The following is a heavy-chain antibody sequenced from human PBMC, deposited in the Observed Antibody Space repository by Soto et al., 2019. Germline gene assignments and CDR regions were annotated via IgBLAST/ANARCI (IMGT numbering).Heavy chain of an antibody. V-gene: IGHV3-30-3*01. CDR2: ISYDGSNK. Sequence: QVQLVESGGGVVQPGRSLRLSCAASGFTFSSYAMHWVRQAPGKGLEWVAVISYDGSNKYYADSVKGRFTISRDNSKNTLYLQMNSLRAEDTAVYYCARAPVDGYSYGPVGGYWGQGTLVTVSS. D-gene: IGHD5-18*01. CDR3: ARAPVDGYSYGPVGGY. CDR1: GFTFSSYA. J-gene: IGHJ4*02.